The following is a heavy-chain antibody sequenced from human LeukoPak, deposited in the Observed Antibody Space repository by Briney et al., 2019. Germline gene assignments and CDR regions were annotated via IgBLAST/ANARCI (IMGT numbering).Heavy chain of an antibody. Sequence: GSLRLSCTASGFTFGDYAMSWVRQAPGKGLEWVGFIRSKAYGGTTEYAASVKGRFTISGDDSKSIAYLQMNSLKTEDTAVYYCTRAAYCSGGGCYPADYWGQGTLVTVSS. V-gene: IGHV3-49*04. J-gene: IGHJ4*02. CDR3: TRAAYCSGGGCYPADY. D-gene: IGHD2-15*01. CDR2: IRSKAYGGTT. CDR1: GFTFGDYA.